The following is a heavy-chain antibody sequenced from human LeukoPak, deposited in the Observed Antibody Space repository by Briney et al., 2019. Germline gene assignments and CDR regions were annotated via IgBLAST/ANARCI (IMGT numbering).Heavy chain of an antibody. CDR2: IKQEGREK. D-gene: IGHD2-15*01. V-gene: IGHV3-7*01. Sequence: GGSLRLSCAASGFTLSSYWMSGVRQAPGKGLEWVANIKQEGREKYYVDSVKGRFTISRDNPKQSLYLQMHRLRAQDTAVYYCARDRVVVLAATLNGHFDYWGQGTLVPVSS. CDR1: GFTLSSYW. CDR3: ARDRVVVLAATLNGHFDY. J-gene: IGHJ4*02.